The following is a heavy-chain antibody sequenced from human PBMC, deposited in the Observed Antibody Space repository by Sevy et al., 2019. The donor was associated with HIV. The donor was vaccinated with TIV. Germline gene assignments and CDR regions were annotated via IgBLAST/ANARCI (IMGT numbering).Heavy chain of an antibody. Sequence: GGSLRLSCAASGFTFSSYSMNWVLQAPGKELEWVSSISSSSSYIYYADSVKGRFTISRDNAKNSLYLQMNSLRAEDTAVYYCARDPINYYGDYFFDCWGQGTLVTVSS. J-gene: IGHJ4*02. CDR1: GFTFSSYS. CDR2: ISSSSSYI. V-gene: IGHV3-21*01. D-gene: IGHD4-17*01. CDR3: ARDPINYYGDYFFDC.